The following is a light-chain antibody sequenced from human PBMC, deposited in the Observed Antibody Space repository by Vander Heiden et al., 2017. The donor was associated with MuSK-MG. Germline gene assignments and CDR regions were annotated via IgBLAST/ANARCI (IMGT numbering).Light chain of an antibody. J-gene: IGKJ5*01. V-gene: IGKV1-39*01. Sequence: IHMTPSPSSLSASVGDRVTITWRASQSMRSYLNVYQQKTGKAPKLLIYAASSVQSGVPSRFSGSGSGTDFTLNISSLQPEDFATYYCQQSYSTPFTFGQGTRLEIK. CDR3: QQSYSTPFT. CDR1: QSMRSY. CDR2: AAS.